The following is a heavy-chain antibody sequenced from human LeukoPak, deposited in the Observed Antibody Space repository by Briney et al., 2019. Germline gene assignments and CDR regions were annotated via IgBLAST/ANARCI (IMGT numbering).Heavy chain of an antibody. CDR3: VGGAVYYFDC. V-gene: IGHV3-72*01. CDR2: IRNKANSYTT. Sequence: PGGSLRLSCAVSGFTFSSYGIHWVRQAPGKGLEWVGRIRNKANSYTTEYAASVKGRFTVSRDNSKNSLYLQMNSLKTEDTAVYYCVGGAVYYFDCWGQGTLVTVSS. J-gene: IGHJ4*02. CDR1: GFTFSSYG.